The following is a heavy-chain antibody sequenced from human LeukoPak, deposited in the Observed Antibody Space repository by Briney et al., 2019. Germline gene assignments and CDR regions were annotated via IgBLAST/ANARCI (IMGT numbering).Heavy chain of an antibody. J-gene: IGHJ4*02. CDR2: IVVGSGNT. Sequence: VASVKVSCKASGFTFTSSAMQWVRQARGQRLEWIGWIVVGSGNTNYAQKFQERVTITRDMSTSTAYMELSSLRSEDTAVYYCAAGYSSSRYQADDYWGQGTLVTVSS. V-gene: IGHV1-58*02. D-gene: IGHD6-13*01. CDR3: AAGYSSSRYQADDY. CDR1: GFTFTSSA.